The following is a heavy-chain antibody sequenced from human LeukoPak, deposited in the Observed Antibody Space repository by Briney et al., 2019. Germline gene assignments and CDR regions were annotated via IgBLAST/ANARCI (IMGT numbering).Heavy chain of an antibody. D-gene: IGHD3-3*01. J-gene: IGHJ5*02. V-gene: IGHV4-59*01. CDR3: ARGVPYDFWSGYPNNWFDP. Sequence: PSETLSLTRTVSGGSISSYYWSWIRQPPGKGLEWIGYIYYSGSTNYNPSLKSRVTISVDTSKNQFSMKLSSVTAADTAVYYCARGVPYDFWSGYPNNWFDPWGQGTLVTVSS. CDR1: GGSISSYY. CDR2: IYYSGST.